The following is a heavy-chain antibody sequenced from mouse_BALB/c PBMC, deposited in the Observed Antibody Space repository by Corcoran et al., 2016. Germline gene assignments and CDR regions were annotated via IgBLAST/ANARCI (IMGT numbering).Heavy chain of an antibody. CDR1: GYTLTSYV. D-gene: IGHD1-1*02. CDR3: ARYSDGPLYYYALDY. J-gene: IGHJ4*01. V-gene: IGHV1S136*01. Sequence: EVQLQQSGRELVKPGASVKMSCKASGYTLTSYVMQWVKQKPGQGLEWVGYINPYNDGTKYNEKFKGKATLTSDKSSSTAYMELSSLSSEDSAVYYCARYSDGPLYYYALDYWGQGTSVTVSS. CDR2: INPYNDGT.